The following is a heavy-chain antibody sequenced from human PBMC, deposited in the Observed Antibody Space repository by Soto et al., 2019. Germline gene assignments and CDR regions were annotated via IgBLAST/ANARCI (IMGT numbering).Heavy chain of an antibody. CDR1: GYTFTSYG. CDR2: ISAYNGNT. V-gene: IGHV1-18*01. Sequence: ASVKVSCKASGYTFTSYGISWLRQSPGQGLEWMGWISAYNGNTNYAQKLQGRVTMATDTSTSTAYMELRSLRSDDTAVYYCAREVAGTGNWFDPWGQGTLVTVSS. J-gene: IGHJ5*02. D-gene: IGHD6-19*01. CDR3: AREVAGTGNWFDP.